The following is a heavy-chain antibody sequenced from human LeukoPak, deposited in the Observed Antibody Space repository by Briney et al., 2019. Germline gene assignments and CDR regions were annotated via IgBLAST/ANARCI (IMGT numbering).Heavy chain of an antibody. CDR2: IIPIFGTA. CDR3: ARGGPRSYSPVDY. J-gene: IGHJ4*02. Sequence: SVKVSCKASGGAFSSYAISWVRQAPGQGLEWMGGIIPIFGTANYAQKFQGRVTMTRDMSTSTVYMELSSLRSEDTAVYYCARGGPRSYSPVDYWGQGTLVTVSS. D-gene: IGHD1-26*01. V-gene: IGHV1-69*05. CDR1: GGAFSSYA.